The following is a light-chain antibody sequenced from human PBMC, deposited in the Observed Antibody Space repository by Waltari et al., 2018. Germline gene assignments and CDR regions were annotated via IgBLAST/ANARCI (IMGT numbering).Light chain of an antibody. CDR3: QQYDISPLT. Sequence: EIVLTQSPGTLSLSPGEGATLSCRTSQTIRTTYLAWYQQKPGQAPTLLIYGTFSRAPGLPDRCTGSGSWTDFSRTISSLEAEYVATYYSQQYDISPLTCGGGTKVEIK. J-gene: IGKJ4*01. CDR2: GTF. CDR1: QTIRTTY. V-gene: IGKV3-20*01.